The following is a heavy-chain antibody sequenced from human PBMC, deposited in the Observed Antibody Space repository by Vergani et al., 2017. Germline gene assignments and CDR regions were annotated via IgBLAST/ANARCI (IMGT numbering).Heavy chain of an antibody. D-gene: IGHD2-2*01. CDR1: GYTFTGYY. CDR3: ARDYGYCSSTSCPTCFDP. V-gene: IGHV1-2*02. J-gene: IGHJ5*02. Sequence: QVQLVQSGAEVKKPGASVKVSCKASGYTFTGYYMHWVRQAPGQGLEWMGWINPNSGGTNYAQKFQGRVTMTRDTSIRTAYMELSRLRSDDTAVYYCARDYGYCSSTSCPTCFDPWGQGTLVTVSS. CDR2: INPNSGGT.